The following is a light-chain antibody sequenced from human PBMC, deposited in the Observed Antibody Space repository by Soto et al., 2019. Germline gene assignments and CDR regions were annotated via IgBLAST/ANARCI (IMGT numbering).Light chain of an antibody. CDR1: SSDVGGYNY. CDR2: DVG. J-gene: IGLJ2*01. CDR3: AAWDDSLNGVV. Sequence: QSALTQPRSVSGSPGQSVTISCTGTSSDVGGYNYVSWYQQHPGKAPKLMIYDVGKRPSGVPDRFSGSKSDNTASLTISGLQAEDEADYYCAAWDDSLNGVVFGGGTKLTVL. V-gene: IGLV2-11*01.